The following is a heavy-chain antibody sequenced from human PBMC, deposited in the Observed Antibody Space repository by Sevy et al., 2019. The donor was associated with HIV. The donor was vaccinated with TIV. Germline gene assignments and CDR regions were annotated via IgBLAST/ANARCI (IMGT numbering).Heavy chain of an antibody. CDR1: GYTFTGYY. Sequence: ASVKVSCKASGYTFTGYYMHWVRQAPGQGLEWMGWINPNSGGTNYAQKFQGRVTMTRDTSISTAYMELSRLRSDDTAVYYWASDIITIVGVVTGLSESFDYWGQGTLVTVSS. D-gene: IGHD3-3*01. J-gene: IGHJ4*02. CDR2: INPNSGGT. CDR3: ASDIITIVGVVTGLSESFDY. V-gene: IGHV1-2*02.